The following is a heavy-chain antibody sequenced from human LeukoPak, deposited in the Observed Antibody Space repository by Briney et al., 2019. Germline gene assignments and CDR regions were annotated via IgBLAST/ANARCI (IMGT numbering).Heavy chain of an antibody. V-gene: IGHV3-21*01. CDR1: GFTFSSYS. J-gene: IGHJ4*02. Sequence: GGSLRLSCAASGFTFSSYSMNWVRQAPGKGLEWVSSISSSSSYIYYADSVKGRFTISRDNAKNSLYLQMNSLRAEDTAVYYCARDTTILEYYFDYWGQGTLVTVSS. D-gene: IGHD2-21*01. CDR2: ISSSSSYI. CDR3: ARDTTILEYYFDY.